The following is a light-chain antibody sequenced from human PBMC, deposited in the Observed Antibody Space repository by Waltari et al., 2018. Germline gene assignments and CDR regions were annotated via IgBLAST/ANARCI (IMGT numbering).Light chain of an antibody. CDR3: QQRSNWPP. Sequence: EIVLTQSPATVSLSPGERATLSCRASQSVSSYLAWYQQKPGQAPRLLIYDASNRATGIPARFSGSGSGTDFTLTISSLEPEDFAVYYCQQRSNWPPFGGGTKVEIK. V-gene: IGKV3-11*01. CDR1: QSVSSY. J-gene: IGKJ4*01. CDR2: DAS.